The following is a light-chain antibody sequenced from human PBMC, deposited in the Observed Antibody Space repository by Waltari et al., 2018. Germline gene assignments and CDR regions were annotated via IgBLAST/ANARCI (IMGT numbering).Light chain of an antibody. CDR2: EAS. V-gene: IGKV1-5*03. CDR1: QSISKW. J-gene: IGKJ4*01. Sequence: DIRMTQSPSTLSASAGDRVIISCRASQSISKWLAWYQQKPGKAPKPLIYEASTLQSGVPPRFSGTGSGTDFTLTISSLQPDDFATYYCQQYNSYSLLTFGGGTKVEIK. CDR3: QQYNSYSLLT.